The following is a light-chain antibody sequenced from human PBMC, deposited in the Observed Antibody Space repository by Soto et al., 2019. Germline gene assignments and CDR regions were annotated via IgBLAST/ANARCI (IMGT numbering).Light chain of an antibody. Sequence: QSVLTQPPSVSAAPGQQVTISCFGSSSNLGDNYVSWYQQLPGTAPKRHIFDNNKRPSGSPDRCSGSTSGTSATLGITGLEAGDEAHSYCATWDSSLSVVVFGGGTKLTVL. J-gene: IGLJ3*02. V-gene: IGLV1-51*01. CDR1: SSNLGDNY. CDR2: DNN. CDR3: ATWDSSLSVVV.